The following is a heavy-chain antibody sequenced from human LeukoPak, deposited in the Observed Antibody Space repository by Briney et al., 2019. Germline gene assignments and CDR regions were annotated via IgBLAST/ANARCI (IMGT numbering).Heavy chain of an antibody. V-gene: IGHV5-51*01. CDR2: IYPGDSDT. CDR1: GYSFTSYW. CDR3: ARWEVPAAKGYFDY. Sequence: GESLKISCKGSGYSFTSYWIGWVRQMPGKGLEWMGIIYPGDSDTRYSPSFQGQVIISADKSISTAYLQWGSLKASDTAMYYCARWEVPAAKGYFDYWGQGTLVTVSS. J-gene: IGHJ4*02. D-gene: IGHD2-2*01.